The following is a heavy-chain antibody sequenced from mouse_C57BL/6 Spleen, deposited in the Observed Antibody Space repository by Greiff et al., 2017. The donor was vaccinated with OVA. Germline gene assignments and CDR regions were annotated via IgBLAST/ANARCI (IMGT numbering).Heavy chain of an antibody. Sequence: VKLQESGAELVRPGASVTLSCKASGYTFTDYEMHWVKQTPVHGLEWIGAIDPETGGTAYNQKFKGKAILTADKSSSTAYMELRSLTSEDSAVYYCTRRGIYYGSSYFDYWGQGTTLTVSS. D-gene: IGHD1-1*01. V-gene: IGHV1-15*01. CDR3: TRRGIYYGSSYFDY. J-gene: IGHJ2*01. CDR1: GYTFTDYE. CDR2: IDPETGGT.